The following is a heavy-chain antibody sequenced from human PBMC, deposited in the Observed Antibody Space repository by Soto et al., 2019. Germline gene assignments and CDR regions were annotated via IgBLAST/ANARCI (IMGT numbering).Heavy chain of an antibody. D-gene: IGHD1-1*01. J-gene: IGHJ5*02. CDR3: ARAGGDDGTTNWFDP. CDR2: ISYDGNNK. Sequence: QVQLEESGGGMVQPGGSLRLSCAASGFTFRTYAMHWVRQAPGKGLEWVAVISYDGNNKYYADSVKGRFTVSRDNSKNTLYVQMNSLRVEDTAVYYCARAGGDDGTTNWFDPWGQGTLVTVSS. V-gene: IGHV3-30-3*01. CDR1: GFTFRTYA.